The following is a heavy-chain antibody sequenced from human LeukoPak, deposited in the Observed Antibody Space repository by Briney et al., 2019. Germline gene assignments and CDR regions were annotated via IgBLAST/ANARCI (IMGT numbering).Heavy chain of an antibody. D-gene: IGHD5-18*01. CDR1: GYTFTTYG. Sequence: ASVKVSCKSSGYTFTTYGITWVRQAPGQGLEWMGWISTYNGNTNYAQKLQGRVIMTTDTSTSTAYMELRSLRSNDTAMYYCARDRMDTGTYFDYWGRGTLVTVSS. J-gene: IGHJ4*02. CDR2: ISTYNGNT. V-gene: IGHV1-18*01. CDR3: ARDRMDTGTYFDY.